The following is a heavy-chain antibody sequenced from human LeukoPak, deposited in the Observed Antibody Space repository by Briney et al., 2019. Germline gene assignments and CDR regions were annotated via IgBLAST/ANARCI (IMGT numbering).Heavy chain of an antibody. Sequence: KAGGSLRLSCAASGFTFSSYSMNWVRQAPGKGLEWVSSISSSSSYIYYADSVKGRFTISRDNAKNSLYLQMNSLRAEDTAVYYCAKDHAWGYCSSTSCYNYYYGMDVWGQGTTVTVSS. CDR1: GFTFSSYS. CDR3: AKDHAWGYCSSTSCYNYYYGMDV. V-gene: IGHV3-21*04. CDR2: ISSSSSYI. J-gene: IGHJ6*02. D-gene: IGHD2-2*01.